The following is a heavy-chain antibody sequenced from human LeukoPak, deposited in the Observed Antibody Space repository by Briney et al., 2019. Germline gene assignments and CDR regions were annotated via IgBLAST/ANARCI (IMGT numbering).Heavy chain of an antibody. CDR1: GFTFSSYW. CDR2: INSDGSST. J-gene: IGHJ4*02. CDR3: ARVAVAGFGSDY. V-gene: IGHV3-74*01. D-gene: IGHD6-19*01. Sequence: GGSLRLSCAASGFTFSSYWMHWVRQAPGKGLVWVSRINSDGSSTNYADSVKGRFTISRDNAKNTLYLQMNSLRAEDTAVYYCARVAVAGFGSDYWGQGTLVTVSS.